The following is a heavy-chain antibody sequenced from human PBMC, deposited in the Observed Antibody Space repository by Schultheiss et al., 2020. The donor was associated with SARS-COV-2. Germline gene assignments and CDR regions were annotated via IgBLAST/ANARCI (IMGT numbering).Heavy chain of an antibody. CDR1: GFTFSNAW. V-gene: IGHV3-30*03. CDR3: ARERYCSSTSCWDAFDI. CDR2: ISYDGSNK. Sequence: GESLKISCAASGFTFSNAWMSWVRQAPGKGLEWVAVISYDGSNKYYADSVKGRFTISRDNSKNTLYLQMNSLRAEDTAVYYCARERYCSSTSCWDAFDIWGQGTMVTGSS. D-gene: IGHD2-2*01. J-gene: IGHJ3*02.